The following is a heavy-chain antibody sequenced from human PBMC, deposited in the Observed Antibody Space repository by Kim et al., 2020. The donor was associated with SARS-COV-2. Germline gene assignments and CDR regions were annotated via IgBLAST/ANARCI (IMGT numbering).Heavy chain of an antibody. CDR3: ARDKYGSSCFDC. Sequence: GGSLRLSCAASGFSFSSFWMSWVRQAPGKGLEWVANIKQDGSGKYYVDSVKGRFTISRDNAENSLYLQMNSLSAEDTAVYYCARDKYGSSCFDCWGQGT. D-gene: IGHD6-13*01. J-gene: IGHJ4*02. CDR2: IKQDGSGK. V-gene: IGHV3-7*01. CDR1: GFSFSSFW.